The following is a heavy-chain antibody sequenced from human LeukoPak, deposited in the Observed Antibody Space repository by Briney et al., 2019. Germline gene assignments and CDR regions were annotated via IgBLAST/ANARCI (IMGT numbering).Heavy chain of an antibody. CDR3: AKDKAPLYSGYDWDLDF. CDR1: GFTFHHYA. V-gene: IGHV3-9*01. J-gene: IGHJ4*02. Sequence: PGGSLRLSCAASGFTFHHYAIHWVRQVPGKGLGWVSGISWNSAYIGYADSVKGRFTISRDNAKNSVYLQMNSLRAEDTALYYCAKDKAPLYSGYDWDLDFWGQGTMVTVSS. CDR2: ISWNSAYI. D-gene: IGHD5-12*01.